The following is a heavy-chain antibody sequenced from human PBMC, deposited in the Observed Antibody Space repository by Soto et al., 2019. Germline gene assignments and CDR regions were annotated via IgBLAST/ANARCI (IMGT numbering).Heavy chain of an antibody. J-gene: IGHJ6*02. Sequence: GGSLRLSCAASGFTFSSYAMHWVRQAPGKGLEWVAVISYDGSNKYYADSVKGRFTISRDNSKNTLYLQMNSLRAEDTAVYYCARDRGGYDYYYGMDVWGQGTTVTVSS. D-gene: IGHD5-12*01. CDR3: ARDRGGYDYYYGMDV. CDR1: GFTFSSYA. CDR2: ISYDGSNK. V-gene: IGHV3-30-3*01.